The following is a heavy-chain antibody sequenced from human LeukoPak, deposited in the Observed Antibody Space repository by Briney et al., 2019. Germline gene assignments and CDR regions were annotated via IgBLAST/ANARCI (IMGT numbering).Heavy chain of an antibody. CDR2: IIPILGIA. V-gene: IGHV1-69*04. J-gene: IGHJ4*02. D-gene: IGHD3-10*01. Sequence: SVKVSCKASGGTFSSYAISWVRQAPGQGREWMGRIIPILGIANYAQKFQGRVTITADKATSTAYMELSSLRSEDTAVYYCARAGVRGVITGIDYWGQGTLVTVSS. CDR3: ARAGVRGVITGIDY. CDR1: GGTFSSYA.